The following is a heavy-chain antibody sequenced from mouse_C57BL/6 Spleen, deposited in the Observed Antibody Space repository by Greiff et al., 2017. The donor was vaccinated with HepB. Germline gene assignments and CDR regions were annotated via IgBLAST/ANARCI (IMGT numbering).Heavy chain of an antibody. CDR2: ISDGGSYT. D-gene: IGHD1-1*01. CDR1: GFTFSSYA. Sequence: EVHLVESGGGLVKPGGSLKLSCAASGFTFSSYAMSWVRQTPEKRLEWVATISDGGSYTYYPDNVKGRFTISRDNAKNNLYLQMSHLKSEDTAMYYCARDRGYGSSRYWYFDVWGTGTTVTVSS. V-gene: IGHV5-4*01. CDR3: ARDRGYGSSRYWYFDV. J-gene: IGHJ1*03.